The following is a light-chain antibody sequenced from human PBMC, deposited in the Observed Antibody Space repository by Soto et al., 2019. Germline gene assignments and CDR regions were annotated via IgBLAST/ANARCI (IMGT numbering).Light chain of an antibody. CDR3: ATWADGLNSYV. Sequence: QSVLTQPPSASGTPGQRVTISCSGSSSNIGRNTVSWYQQLPQRSPKLLIFSNNQRPSGVPDRFSGSKSGTSASLAISGLQSEDEADYYCATWADGLNSYVFGTGTKVTVL. J-gene: IGLJ1*01. V-gene: IGLV1-44*01. CDR1: SSNIGRNT. CDR2: SNN.